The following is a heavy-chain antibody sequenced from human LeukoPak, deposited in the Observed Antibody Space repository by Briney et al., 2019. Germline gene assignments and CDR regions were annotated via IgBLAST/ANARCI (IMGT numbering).Heavy chain of an antibody. CDR1: GFTFSSYA. CDR2: ISYDGSNK. CDR3: ARDPSAVAGAFDY. J-gene: IGHJ4*02. Sequence: GGSLRLSCAASGFTFSSYAMHWVRQAPGKGLEWVAVISYDGSNKYYADSVKGRFTISRDNSKNTLYLQMNSLRAEDTAVYYCARDPSAVAGAFDYWGQGTLVTVSS. D-gene: IGHD6-19*01. V-gene: IGHV3-30-3*01.